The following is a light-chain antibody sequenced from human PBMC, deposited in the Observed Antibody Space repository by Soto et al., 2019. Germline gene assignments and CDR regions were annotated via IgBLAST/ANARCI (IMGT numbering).Light chain of an antibody. V-gene: IGKV1-5*01. CDR1: PRISTW. CDR3: KQYKSYWT. Sequence: DIQMPQSPSTLSASVGAGVTITCRASPRISTWLAWYQQNPGKAPKLLISDASSLETGVPSRFSGSGSGTEFTLTINSLQPEDFATYYCKQYKSYWTFGKGNKVDIK. J-gene: IGKJ1*01. CDR2: DAS.